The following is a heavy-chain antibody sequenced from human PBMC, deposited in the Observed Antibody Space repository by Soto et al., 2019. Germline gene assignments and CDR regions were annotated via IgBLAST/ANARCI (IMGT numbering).Heavy chain of an antibody. V-gene: IGHV3-33*01. J-gene: IGHJ6*01. D-gene: IGHD5-18*01. CDR1: GFTFSSYA. CDR3: ARDRGSYDYYYGMDV. CDR2: IWFDGSNK. Sequence: QVQLVESGGGVVQPGRSLRLSCAASGFTFSSYAMHWVRQAPGKGLEWVTVIWFDGSNKYYADSVKGRFTISRDNSKNTLFLQMNSLRAEDTAVYYCARDRGSYDYYYGMDVW.